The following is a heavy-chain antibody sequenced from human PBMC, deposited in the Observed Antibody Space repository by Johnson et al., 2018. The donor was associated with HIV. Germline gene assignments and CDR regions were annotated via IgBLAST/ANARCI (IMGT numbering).Heavy chain of an antibody. CDR3: ARSYSSSSHDAFDI. J-gene: IGHJ3*02. CDR2: IWYDGSNK. Sequence: QVQLLESGGGVVQPGRSLRLSCAASGFTFSSYGIHWVRQAPGKGLEWVAVIWYDGSNKYYADSVKGRFTISRDNAKNSLYLQMNSLRAEDTAVYYCARSYSSSSHDAFDIWGQGTMVTVSS. CDR1: GFTFSSYG. V-gene: IGHV3-33*01. D-gene: IGHD6-6*01.